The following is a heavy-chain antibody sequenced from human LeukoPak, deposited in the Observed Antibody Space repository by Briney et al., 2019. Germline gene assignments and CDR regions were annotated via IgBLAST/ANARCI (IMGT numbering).Heavy chain of an antibody. CDR3: AKDDAWLQYGN. D-gene: IGHD5-24*01. CDR1: GFTFSSYE. J-gene: IGHJ4*02. Sequence: GGSLRLSCAASGFTFSSYEMNWVRQAPGKGLEWVSGISPNGVITYYADSVKGRFTISRDNSKGTVYLQMNSLRPEDTAVYYCAKDDAWLQYGNWGRGTLVTVSS. CDR2: ISPNGVIT. V-gene: IGHV3-23*01.